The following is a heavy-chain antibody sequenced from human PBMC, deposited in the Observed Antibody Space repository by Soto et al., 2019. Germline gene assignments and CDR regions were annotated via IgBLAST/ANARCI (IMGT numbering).Heavy chain of an antibody. J-gene: IGHJ6*02. CDR1: GGSISSYY. Sequence: SETLSLTCTVSGGSISSYYWSWIRQPPGKGLEWIGYIYYSGSTNYNPSLKSRVTISVDTSKNQFSLKLSSVTAADTAVYYCARDGATTRAYYYYGMDVWGQGTTVTVSS. CDR3: ARDGATTRAYYYYGMDV. CDR2: IYYSGST. D-gene: IGHD1-26*01. V-gene: IGHV4-59*01.